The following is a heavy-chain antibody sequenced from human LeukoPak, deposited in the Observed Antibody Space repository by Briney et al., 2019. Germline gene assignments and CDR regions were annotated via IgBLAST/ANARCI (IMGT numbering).Heavy chain of an antibody. CDR1: GNYW. D-gene: IGHD5-24*01. Sequence: GGSLRLSCAASGNYWMHWVRQAPGKGLVWVSHINSDGSWTSYADSVKGRFTISKDNAKNTVYLQMNSLRAEDTAVYYCARDKEMATTADLGYWGQGILVTVSS. CDR3: ARDKEMATTADLGY. V-gene: IGHV3-74*01. J-gene: IGHJ4*02. CDR2: INSDGSWT.